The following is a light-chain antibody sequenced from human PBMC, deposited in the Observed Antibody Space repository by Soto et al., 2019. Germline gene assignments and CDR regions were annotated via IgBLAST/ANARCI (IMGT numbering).Light chain of an antibody. CDR1: TTLVHSDGIAY. V-gene: IGKV2-30*02. CDR2: KVS. CDR3: MQGTHWPIT. Sequence: DVVMTQSPLSLPATLGQQPSMPCRYNTTLVHSDGIAYFSWFQQRPGRSPRRLIYKVSNRDSGVPARFSGSGSGTDFALKISRVEAEDVGVYYCMQGTHWPITFGQGTRLEI. J-gene: IGKJ5*01.